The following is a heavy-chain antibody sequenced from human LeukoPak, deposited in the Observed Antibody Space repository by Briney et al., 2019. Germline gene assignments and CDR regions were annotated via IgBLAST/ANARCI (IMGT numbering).Heavy chain of an antibody. CDR2: IWYDGSNK. J-gene: IGHJ6*02. CDR3: AKDGGIAYYYGMDV. V-gene: IGHV3-30*02. D-gene: IGHD6-13*01. Sequence: GGSLRLSCAASGFTFSNYGMHWVRQAPGKGLEWVALIWYDGSNKYYADSVKGRFIISRDNSKNTLYLQMNSLRAEDTAVYYCAKDGGIAYYYGMDVWGQGTTVTVSS. CDR1: GFTFSNYG.